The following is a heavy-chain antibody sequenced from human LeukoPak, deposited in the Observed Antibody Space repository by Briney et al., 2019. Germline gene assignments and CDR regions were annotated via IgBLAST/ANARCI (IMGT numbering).Heavy chain of an antibody. CDR3: ATHDNSGYYYRYFDY. D-gene: IGHD3-22*01. CDR1: GFSFSSYN. CDR2: ISSSSTYI. Sequence: GGSLRLSCAASGFSFSSYNMNWVRQAPGEGLEWVSSISSSSTYIYYPDSVKGRFTISRDNAKNTLYLQMNSLRAEDTAVYYCATHDNSGYYYRYFDYWGQGTLVTVSS. J-gene: IGHJ4*02. V-gene: IGHV3-21*01.